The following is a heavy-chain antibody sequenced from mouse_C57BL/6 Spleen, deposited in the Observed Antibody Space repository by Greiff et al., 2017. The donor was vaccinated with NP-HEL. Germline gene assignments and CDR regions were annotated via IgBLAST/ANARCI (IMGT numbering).Heavy chain of an antibody. V-gene: IGHV14-3*01. J-gene: IGHJ4*01. CDR1: GFNIKNTY. CDR2: IDPANGNT. D-gene: IGHD2-1*01. CDR3: ARWVYGNYEGLYAMDY. Sequence: EVQLQESVAELVRPGASVKLSCTASGFNIKNTYMHWVKQRPEQGLEWIGRIDPANGNTKYAPKFQGKATITADTSSNTAYLQLSSLTSEDTAIYYCARWVYGNYEGLYAMDYWGQGTSVTVSS.